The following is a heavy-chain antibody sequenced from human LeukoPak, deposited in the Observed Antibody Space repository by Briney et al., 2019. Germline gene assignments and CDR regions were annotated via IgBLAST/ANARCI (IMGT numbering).Heavy chain of an antibody. CDR2: IKHDGSEE. D-gene: IGHD5-12*01. V-gene: IGHV3-7*02. Sequence: GGSLRLSCAATGFTFRIYWMYRVRQAPGKGLEWVANIKHDGSEEDYVDSVKGRFTISRDNATNSLYLQMNSLRAEDTAVYYCASASIRALYRGQGTPVTVSS. CDR3: ASASIRALY. J-gene: IGHJ4*02. CDR1: GFTFRIYW.